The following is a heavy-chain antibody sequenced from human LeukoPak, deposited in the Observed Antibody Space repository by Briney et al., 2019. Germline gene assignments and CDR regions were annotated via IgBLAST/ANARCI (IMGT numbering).Heavy chain of an antibody. Sequence: ASVNVSCKASVYTFTGYYMHWLRQAPGPAREWMGWINPNSGGTKYAQKFQGRVPMTRDTSISTAYMELSRLRSDDTAVYYCARDRWWDRVVPAAMYHYYYMDVWGKGTTVTVSS. D-gene: IGHD2-2*01. V-gene: IGHV1-2*02. J-gene: IGHJ6*03. CDR1: VYTFTGYY. CDR3: ARDRWWDRVVPAAMYHYYYMDV. CDR2: INPNSGGT.